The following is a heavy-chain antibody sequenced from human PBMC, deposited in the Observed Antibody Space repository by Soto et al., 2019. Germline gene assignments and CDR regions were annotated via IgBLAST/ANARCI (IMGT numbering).Heavy chain of an antibody. D-gene: IGHD3-9*01. CDR1: GFTVSSHY. J-gene: IGHJ4*02. CDR3: AKTQNDILDY. Sequence: SLRLSCAASGFTVSSHYMSWVRQAPGKGLEWVSVIYSGGSTYYAKSVTGRFIISRDNSKNTLYLQMNSLRAEDTAVYYCAKTQNDILDYWGQGTLVTVSS. CDR2: IYSGGST. V-gene: IGHV3-53*01.